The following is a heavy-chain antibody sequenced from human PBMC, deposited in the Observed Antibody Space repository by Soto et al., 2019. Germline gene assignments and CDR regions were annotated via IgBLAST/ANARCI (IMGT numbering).Heavy chain of an antibody. Sequence: GGSLRLSCAASGFTFSSYAMHWVRQAPGKGLEWVAVISYDGSNKYYADSVKGRFTISRDNSKNTLYLQMNSLRAEDTAVYYCARDLHPTNIAAALRAYHWGPGTLVTVSS. D-gene: IGHD6-13*01. CDR1: GFTFSSYA. CDR2: ISYDGSNK. V-gene: IGHV3-30-3*01. CDR3: ARDLHPTNIAAALRAYH. J-gene: IGHJ4*02.